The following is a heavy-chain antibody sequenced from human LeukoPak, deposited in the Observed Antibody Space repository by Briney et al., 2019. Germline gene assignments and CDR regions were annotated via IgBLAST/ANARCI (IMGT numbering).Heavy chain of an antibody. CDR1: GFTFSSYG. CDR2: IRYDGSNK. V-gene: IGHV3-30*02. D-gene: IGHD3-16*01. Sequence: GGSLRLSCAASGFTFSSYGMHWVRQAPGKGLEWVTFIRYDGSNKYYADSVKGRFTISRDNSKNTLYLQMNSLRAEDTAVYYCARGGPEFGEHYFDYWGQGTLVAVSS. J-gene: IGHJ4*02. CDR3: ARGGPEFGEHYFDY.